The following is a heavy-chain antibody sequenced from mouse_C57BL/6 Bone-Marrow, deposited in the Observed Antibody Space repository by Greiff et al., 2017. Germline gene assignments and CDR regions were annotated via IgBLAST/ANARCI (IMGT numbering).Heavy chain of an antibody. J-gene: IGHJ3*01. V-gene: IGHV1-59*01. D-gene: IGHD3-2*02. Sequence: VKLQQPGAELVRPGTSVKLSCKASGYTFTSYWMHWVKQRPGQGLEWIGVIDPSDSYTNYNQKFKGKATLTVDTSSSTAYMQLSSLTSEDSAVYYCARLAQATFAYWGQGTLVTVSA. CDR2: IDPSDSYT. CDR1: GYTFTSYW. CDR3: ARLAQATFAY.